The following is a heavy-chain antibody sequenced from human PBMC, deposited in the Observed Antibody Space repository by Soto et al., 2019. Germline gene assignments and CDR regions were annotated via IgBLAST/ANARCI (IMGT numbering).Heavy chain of an antibody. CDR2: INHSGST. J-gene: IGHJ4*02. CDR3: ASLKARFGVVIIPVD. Sequence: PSETLSLTCAVYGGSFSGYYWSWIRQPPGKGLEWIGEINHSGSTNYNPSRKSRVTISVDTSKNQFSLKLSSVTAADTAVYYCASLKARFGVVIIPVDWGQGTLVTVSS. D-gene: IGHD3-3*01. CDR1: GGSFSGYY. V-gene: IGHV4-34*01.